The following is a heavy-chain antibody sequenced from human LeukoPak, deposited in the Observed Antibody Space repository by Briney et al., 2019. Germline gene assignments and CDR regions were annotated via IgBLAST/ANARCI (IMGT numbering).Heavy chain of an antibody. J-gene: IGHJ6*03. Sequence: GGSLRLSCAASGFTFSSYAMNWVRQAPGKGLEWVSIISGSGTNTYYADSVKGRFTISRDNSKNTLYLQMNSLRAEDTAVYYCAKGGTGLLVTMDVWGKGTTVTISS. CDR2: ISGSGTNT. CDR1: GFTFSSYA. CDR3: AKGGTGLLVTMDV. V-gene: IGHV3-23*01. D-gene: IGHD5-18*01.